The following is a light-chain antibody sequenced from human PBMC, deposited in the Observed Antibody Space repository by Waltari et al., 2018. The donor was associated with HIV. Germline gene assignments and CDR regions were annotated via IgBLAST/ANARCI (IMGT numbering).Light chain of an antibody. J-gene: IGLJ2*01. CDR1: SSNLGAGFD. Sequence: QSVLTQPPSVSGAPGQRVSISCTGSSSNLGAGFDAQWYQQLPGAAPRLLIYDNNTRPSGVPVRFAGSRSVTSASLAIAGLQADDEADYYCQSFDSGLTAVVFGGGTKLTVL. V-gene: IGLV1-40*01. CDR3: QSFDSGLTAVV. CDR2: DNN.